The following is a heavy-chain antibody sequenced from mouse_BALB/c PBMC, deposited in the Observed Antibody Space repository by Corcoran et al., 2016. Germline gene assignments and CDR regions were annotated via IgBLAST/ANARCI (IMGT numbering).Heavy chain of an antibody. CDR1: GYTFSSYW. V-gene: IGHV1-9*01. J-gene: IGHJ4*01. CDR3: ASGDYAMDY. Sequence: QVQLQQSGAELMKPGASVKISCKATGYTFSSYWIEWVKQRPGHGLEWIGEILPGSGSTNYNEKFKGKATFTADTSSYTAYMQLSSLTSEDSAVYYCASGDYAMDYWGQGTSVTVSS. CDR2: ILPGSGST.